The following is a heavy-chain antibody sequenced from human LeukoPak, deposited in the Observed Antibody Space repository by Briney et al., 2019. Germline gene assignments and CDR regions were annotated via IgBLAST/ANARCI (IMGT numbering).Heavy chain of an antibody. V-gene: IGHV3-21*01. CDR3: VRDGDTALVPFDY. CDR1: GFTFSSYS. Sequence: GGSLRLSCAASGFTFSSYSMNWVRQAPGKGLEWVSSISSSSSYIYYADSVKGRFTISRDNAKNTLYLQMNSLRAEDTAVYHCVRDGDTALVPFDYWGQGTLVTVSS. D-gene: IGHD5-18*01. J-gene: IGHJ4*02. CDR2: ISSSSSYI.